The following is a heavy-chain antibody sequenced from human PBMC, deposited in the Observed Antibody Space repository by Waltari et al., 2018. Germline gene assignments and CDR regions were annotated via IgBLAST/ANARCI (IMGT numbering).Heavy chain of an antibody. J-gene: IGHJ2*01. CDR1: GGSISSGSYY. D-gene: IGHD3-3*01. CDR3: ARDHSFWSGYLLDL. CDR2: IYTSGST. V-gene: IGHV4-61*02. Sequence: QVQLQESGPGLVKPSQPLSLTCTVSGGSISSGSYYWRWIRQPAGKGLEWIGRIYTSGSTNYNPSLKSRVTISMDTSKNQFSLKLSSVTAADTAVYYCARDHSFWSGYLLDLWGCGTLVTVSS.